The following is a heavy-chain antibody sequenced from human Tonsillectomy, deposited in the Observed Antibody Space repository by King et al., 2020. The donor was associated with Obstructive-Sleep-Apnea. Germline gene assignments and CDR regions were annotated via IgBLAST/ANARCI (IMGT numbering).Heavy chain of an antibody. V-gene: IGHV1-8*01. CDR2: MNPNSGNT. CDR1: GYTFTSYD. D-gene: IGHD4-17*01. J-gene: IGHJ4*02. CDR3: ARVGRYGDYFDY. Sequence: HVQLVQSGAEVKKPGASVKVSRKASGYTFTSYDVNWVRQATGQGLEWMGWMNPNSGNTGYEQKFQGRVTMTRNTSISTAYMELSSLRSEDTAVYYCARVGRYGDYFDYWGQGTLVTVSS.